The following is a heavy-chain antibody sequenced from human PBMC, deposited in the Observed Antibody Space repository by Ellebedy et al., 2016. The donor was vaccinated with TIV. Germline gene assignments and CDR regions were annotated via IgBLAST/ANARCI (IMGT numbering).Heavy chain of an antibody. CDR3: ARGAIWFGELSTYYCDY. J-gene: IGHJ4*02. Sequence: GESLKISCAASGFTSSDYWMSWVRQAPGKGLEWVANINQDGGEDYYVDSVKGRFTVSRDNAKNSLYLQMNSLRAEDTAVYYCARGAIWFGELSTYYCDYWGQGTLVTVSS. D-gene: IGHD3-10*01. CDR2: INQDGGED. CDR1: GFTSSDYW. V-gene: IGHV3-7*01.